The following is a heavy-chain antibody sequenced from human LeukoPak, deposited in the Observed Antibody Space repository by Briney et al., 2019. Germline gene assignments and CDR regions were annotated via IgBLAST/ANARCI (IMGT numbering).Heavy chain of an antibody. D-gene: IGHD5-18*01. CDR3: ARGKSGYTFGPLDS. J-gene: IGHJ4*02. CDR2: INSDGSEG. V-gene: IGHV3-7*03. CDR1: GFTFSGFW. Sequence: GGSLRLSCAVSGFTFSGFWMSWSRQAPGKGLEWVASINSDGSEGYYAAVVKGRFTISRDNAKNSLYLQINSLRAEDTAVYFCARGKSGYTFGPLDSWGQGTLVTVSS.